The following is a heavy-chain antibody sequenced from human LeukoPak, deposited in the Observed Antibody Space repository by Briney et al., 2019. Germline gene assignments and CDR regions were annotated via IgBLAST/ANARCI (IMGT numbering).Heavy chain of an antibody. V-gene: IGHV3-30*18. CDR1: GFTFSYYG. D-gene: IGHD3-10*01. Sequence: GGSLRLSCAASGFTFSYYGIHWVRQAPGKGLEWVAVISYDATNKYYTDSVKGRFTISRDNSKNTLYLQMNSLRAEDTAVYYCAKDGAVGYGSGSYFDYWGQGTLVTVSS. CDR3: AKDGAVGYGSGSYFDY. CDR2: ISYDATNK. J-gene: IGHJ4*02.